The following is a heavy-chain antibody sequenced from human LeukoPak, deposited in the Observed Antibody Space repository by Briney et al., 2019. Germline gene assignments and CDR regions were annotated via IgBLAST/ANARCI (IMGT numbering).Heavy chain of an antibody. CDR3: ATAPRITMIVEYAFDI. CDR2: FDPEDGET. CDR1: GYTLTELS. J-gene: IGHJ3*02. Sequence: ASVKVSCKVSGYTLTELSMHWVRQAPGKGLEWMEGFDPEDGETIYAQKFQGRVTMTEDTSTDTAYMELSSLRSEDTAVYYCATAPRITMIVEYAFDIWGQGTMATVSS. V-gene: IGHV1-24*01. D-gene: IGHD3-22*01.